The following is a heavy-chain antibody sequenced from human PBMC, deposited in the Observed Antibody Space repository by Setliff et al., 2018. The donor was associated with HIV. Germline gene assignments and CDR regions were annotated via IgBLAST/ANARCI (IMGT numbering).Heavy chain of an antibody. J-gene: IGHJ3*01. D-gene: IGHD3-3*01. CDR2: IRYDGSEK. Sequence: GESLTISCPASGFTFSSYGMHWVRQAPGKGLEWVAFIRYDGSEKYYIESVKGRFTISRDNSKKMLYLQMNSLRAEDTAVYYCARDATYYNFWSGSYDAFDVWGPGTMVTVSS. CDR3: ARDATYYNFWSGSYDAFDV. V-gene: IGHV3-30*02. CDR1: GFTFSSYG.